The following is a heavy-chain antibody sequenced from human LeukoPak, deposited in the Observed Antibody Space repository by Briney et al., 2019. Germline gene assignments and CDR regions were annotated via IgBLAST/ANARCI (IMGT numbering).Heavy chain of an antibody. J-gene: IGHJ3*02. D-gene: IGHD3-3*01. V-gene: IGHV3-48*01. CDR1: GFTFSSYS. CDR3: ARVYYDFWSGYPPNAFDI. CDR2: ISSSSSTI. Sequence: PGGSLRLSCAASGFTFSSYSMNWVRQAPGKGLEWVSYISSSSSTIYYADSVKGRFTISRDNAKNSLYLQMNSLRAEDTAVYYCARVYYDFWSGYPPNAFDIWGQGTMVSISS.